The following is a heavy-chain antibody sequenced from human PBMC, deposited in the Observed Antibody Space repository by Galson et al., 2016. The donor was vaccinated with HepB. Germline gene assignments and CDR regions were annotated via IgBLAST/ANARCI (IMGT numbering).Heavy chain of an antibody. D-gene: IGHD2-2*01. Sequence: ETLSLTCAVSAGSFSGHYWSWIRQSPGKGLEWIGEINHTGNTNYNPSLDSRVSISVDTSKMQFSLKLTSVTAADTAIYSCARARACKSTSCFPNPFDYWGQGTLVTVSS. CDR3: ARARACKSTSCFPNPFDY. CDR1: AGSFSGHY. J-gene: IGHJ4*02. CDR2: INHTGNT. V-gene: IGHV4-34*01.